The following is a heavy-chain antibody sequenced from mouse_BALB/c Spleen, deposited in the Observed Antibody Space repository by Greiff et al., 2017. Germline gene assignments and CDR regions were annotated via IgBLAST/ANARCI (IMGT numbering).Heavy chain of an antibody. CDR3: ARGRDYSYYFDY. Sequence: QVQLQQPGAELVKPGAPVKLSCKASGYTFTSYWMNWVKQRPGRGLEWIGRIDPSDSETHYNQKFKDKATLTVDKSSSTAYIQLSSLTSEDSAVYYCARGRDYSYYFDYWGQGTTLTVSS. V-gene: IGHV1-69*02. CDR2: IDPSDSET. J-gene: IGHJ2*01. CDR1: GYTFTSYW. D-gene: IGHD1-1*02.